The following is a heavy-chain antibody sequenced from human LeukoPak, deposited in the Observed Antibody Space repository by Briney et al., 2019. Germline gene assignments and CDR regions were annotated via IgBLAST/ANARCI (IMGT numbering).Heavy chain of an antibody. Sequence: GGSLRLSCAASGFTFDDYAMHWVRQAPGKGLEWVSGISWNSGSTAYADSVKGRFTISRDNARNTVYLQMNSLRAEDTALYYCAKVRVSYSSSWYSASDYFDYWGQGTLVTVSS. CDR1: GFTFDDYA. CDR2: ISWNSGST. D-gene: IGHD6-13*01. J-gene: IGHJ4*02. CDR3: AKVRVSYSSSWYSASDYFDY. V-gene: IGHV3-9*01.